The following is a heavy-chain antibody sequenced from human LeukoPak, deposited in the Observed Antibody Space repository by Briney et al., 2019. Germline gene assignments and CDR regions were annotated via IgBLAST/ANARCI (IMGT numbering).Heavy chain of an antibody. CDR1: GYTFTGYY. CDR3: ARAGSIAAAGTGDFDY. Sequence: GASVKVSCKASGYTFTGYYMHWVRQAPGQGLEWMGWINPNSGGTNYAQKFQGWVTMTRDTSISTAYMELSRLRSDDTAVYYCARAGSIAAAGTGDFDYWGQGTLVTVSS. CDR2: INPNSGGT. V-gene: IGHV1-2*04. D-gene: IGHD6-13*01. J-gene: IGHJ4*02.